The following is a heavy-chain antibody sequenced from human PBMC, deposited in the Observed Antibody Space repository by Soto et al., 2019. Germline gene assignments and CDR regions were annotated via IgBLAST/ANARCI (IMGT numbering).Heavy chain of an antibody. V-gene: IGHV4-61*01. CDR2: IYYSGST. J-gene: IGHJ4*02. D-gene: IGHD5-18*01. CDR3: AGYSFGFGYFFDY. Sequence: SETLSLTCTVSGGSVSSGSYYWNWIRQPPGKGLEWIGYIYYSGSTNYNPSLKSRVTISVDTSKNQFSLKLISVTAADTAVYYCAGYSFGFGYFFDYWGPGTLVTVSS. CDR1: GGSVSSGSYY.